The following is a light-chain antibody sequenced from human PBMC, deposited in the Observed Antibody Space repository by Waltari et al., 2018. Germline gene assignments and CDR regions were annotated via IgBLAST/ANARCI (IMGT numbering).Light chain of an antibody. CDR2: DVN. V-gene: IGLV2-23*02. Sequence: QSALSQPASVSGSPGQSITIPCTGTSSDVGGYNFVSWYQQHPGKAPKLMFYDVNKRPSGVSNRFSGSKSGNTASLTISGLQAEDEADYYYCSYTDSGTLVFGGGTKLTVL. J-gene: IGLJ3*02. CDR1: SSDVGGYNF. CDR3: CSYTDSGTLV.